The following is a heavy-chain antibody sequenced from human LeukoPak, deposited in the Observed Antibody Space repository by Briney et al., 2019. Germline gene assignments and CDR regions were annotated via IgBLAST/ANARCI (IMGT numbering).Heavy chain of an antibody. CDR1: GFSFSSAYY. D-gene: IGHD3-9*01. V-gene: IGHV4-38-2*02. J-gene: IGHJ4*02. CDR3: ACFLTGYYRALYYFDY. Sequence: SETLSLTCTASGFSFSSAYYWGWIRQPPGKGLEWIGNVYHSGSTYFNPSLKSRVTISVDTSQNQFSLKLSSVTAADTAVYYCACFLTGYYRALYYFDYWGQGTLVTVSS. CDR2: VYHSGST.